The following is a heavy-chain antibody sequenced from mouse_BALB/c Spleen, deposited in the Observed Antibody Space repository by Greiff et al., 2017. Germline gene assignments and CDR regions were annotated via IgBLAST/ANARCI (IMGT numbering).Heavy chain of an antibody. CDR3: ARGEGNYYAMDY. Sequence: EVKLEESGGDLVKPGGSLKLSCAASGFTFSDYYMYWVRQTPEKRLEWVATISDGGSYTYYPDSVKGRFTISRDNAKNNLYLQMSSLKSEDTAMYYCARGEGNYYAMDYWGQGTSVTVSS. J-gene: IGHJ4*01. V-gene: IGHV5-4*02. CDR2: ISDGGSYT. CDR1: GFTFSDYY.